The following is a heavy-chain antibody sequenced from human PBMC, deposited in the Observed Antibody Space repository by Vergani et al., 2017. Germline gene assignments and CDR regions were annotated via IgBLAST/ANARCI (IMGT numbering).Heavy chain of an antibody. V-gene: IGHV3-30*02. J-gene: IGHJ1*01. Sequence: IQVLESGGGLVQPGGSLRLSCAASRFTFSTYWMSWVRQAPGKGLEWVAFIRYDGTKRFYGDSVKGRFTISRDNSQTTVFLQMNSLRADDSAVYYCTKAGQYDSDNFHDSWGQGALVTVAS. CDR1: RFTFSTYW. CDR3: TKAGQYDSDNFHDS. D-gene: IGHD3-22*01. CDR2: IRYDGTKR.